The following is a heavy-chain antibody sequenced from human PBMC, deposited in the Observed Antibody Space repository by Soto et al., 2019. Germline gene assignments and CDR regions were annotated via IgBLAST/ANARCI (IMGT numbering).Heavy chain of an antibody. CDR2: VSGNGGNT. Sequence: GQVLESGGGLVQPGGSLRLTCVASGFTLTNFGMSWVRQAPGKGLEWVSFVSGNGGNTYYIDSVKGRFTISRDSSTNTVRLQMNSLRAEDTAIYYCATSNYGERDWGQGTLVTVSS. CDR3: ATSNYGERD. V-gene: IGHV3-23*01. D-gene: IGHD4-17*01. J-gene: IGHJ4*02. CDR1: GFTLTNFG.